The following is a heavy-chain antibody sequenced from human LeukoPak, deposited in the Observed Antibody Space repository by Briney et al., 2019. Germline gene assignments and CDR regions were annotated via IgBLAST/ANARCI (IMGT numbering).Heavy chain of an antibody. CDR2: IYSTGST. D-gene: IGHD3-9*01. CDR3: ARFDILTPDY. V-gene: IGHV4-4*07. CDR1: GGSISSYY. Sequence: TSETLSLTCTVSGGSISSYYWSWIRQPAGEGLEWIGHIYSTGSTNYNPSLKSRVTLSVDRSKNQFSLRLNSVTAADTAVYYCARFDILTPDYWGQGTLVTVSS. J-gene: IGHJ4*02.